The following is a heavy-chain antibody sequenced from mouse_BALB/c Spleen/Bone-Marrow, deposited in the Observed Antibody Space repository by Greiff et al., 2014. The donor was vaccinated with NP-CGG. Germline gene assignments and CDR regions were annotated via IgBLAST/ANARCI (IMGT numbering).Heavy chain of an antibody. Sequence: VQLQQSGAELVKPGASVKLSCTTSGFNIKDPYIHWVKQRPEQGLEWIGRIDPANYNTQYDPKFQGKATITADTPSNGAYLQLNSLTSEDTAVYFCASLTGAFDYWGQGTPVTVSA. CDR2: IDPANYNT. CDR1: GFNIKDPY. CDR3: ASLTGAFDY. V-gene: IGHV14-3*02. J-gene: IGHJ3*01. D-gene: IGHD4-1*01.